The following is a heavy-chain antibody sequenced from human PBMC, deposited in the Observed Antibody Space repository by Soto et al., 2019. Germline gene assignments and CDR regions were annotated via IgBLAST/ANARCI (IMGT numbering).Heavy chain of an antibody. CDR3: AKIVIPFVRSSSRYFDY. J-gene: IGHJ4*02. Sequence: EVQLLESGRGLVQPGGSLRLSCAASGFTFSSYAMSWVRQAPGKGLEWVSAISGSGGSTYYADSVKGRFTISRDNSKNTLYLQMNSLRAEDTAVYYCAKIVIPFVRSSSRYFDYWGQGTLVTVSS. V-gene: IGHV3-23*01. D-gene: IGHD6-6*01. CDR2: ISGSGGST. CDR1: GFTFSSYA.